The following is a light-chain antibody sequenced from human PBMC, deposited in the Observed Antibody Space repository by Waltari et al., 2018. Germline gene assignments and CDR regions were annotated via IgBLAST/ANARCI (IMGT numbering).Light chain of an antibody. V-gene: IGLV1-40*01. Sequence: QSVLTQSPSVSGAPGQRVTISCPGRSSTVGAGSAVPWYQQLPGTAPKLLIHGNTNLPSGVPDRFSASKSGTSASLAITGLQAEDEADYYCQSYDSSLSGWVFGGGTKLTVL. CDR2: GNT. CDR1: SSTVGAGSA. J-gene: IGLJ3*02. CDR3: QSYDSSLSGWV.